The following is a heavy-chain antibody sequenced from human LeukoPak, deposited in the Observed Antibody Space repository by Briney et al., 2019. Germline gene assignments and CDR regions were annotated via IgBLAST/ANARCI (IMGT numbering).Heavy chain of an antibody. V-gene: IGHV1-8*03. J-gene: IGHJ3*02. CDR3: ARQWIVQAFDI. CDR2: MNPNSGNT. D-gene: IGHD6-19*01. CDR1: GYTFTNYD. Sequence: ASVKVSCKAAGYTFTNYDINWVRQATGQGLEWMGWMNPNSGNTGYAQKFQGRVTITRNTSISTAYMELSSLRSEDTAVYYCARQWIVQAFDIWGQGTMVTVSS.